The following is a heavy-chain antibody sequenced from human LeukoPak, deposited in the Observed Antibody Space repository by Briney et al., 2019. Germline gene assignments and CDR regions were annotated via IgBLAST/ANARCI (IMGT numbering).Heavy chain of an antibody. V-gene: IGHV3-73*01. CDR2: IRSKAKNYAT. CDR3: ARDGANWDFDY. Sequence: PGGSLRLSCAASGFTISGSAMHWVRQASGKGLEWVGRIRSKAKNYATAYAASVKGRFTISRDIAKNTLYLQMNSLRAEDTAVYYCARDGANWDFDYWGQGTLVTVSS. CDR1: GFTISGSA. J-gene: IGHJ4*02. D-gene: IGHD3-10*01.